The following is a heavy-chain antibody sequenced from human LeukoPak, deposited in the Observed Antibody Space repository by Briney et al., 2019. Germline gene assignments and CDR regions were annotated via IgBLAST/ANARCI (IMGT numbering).Heavy chain of an antibody. CDR3: ARDVTYHGGDWFDP. V-gene: IGHV3-48*04. D-gene: IGHD4-23*01. Sequence: QTGGSLRLSCAASEFTFSIYSMSWVRHAPGKGLEWISYISSTASSIYYADSVKGRFTISRDNAKNSLYLQMNSLRAEDTAVYYCARDVTYHGGDWFDPWGQGTLVTVSS. CDR2: ISSTASSI. J-gene: IGHJ5*02. CDR1: EFTFSIYS.